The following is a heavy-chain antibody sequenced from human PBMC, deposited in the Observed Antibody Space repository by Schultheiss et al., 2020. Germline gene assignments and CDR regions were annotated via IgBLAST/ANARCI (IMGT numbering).Heavy chain of an antibody. V-gene: IGHV3-21*05. CDR2: ISSSSSYI. J-gene: IGHJ3*02. Sequence: GSLRLSCAASGFTFSSYWMSWIRQAPGKGLEWVSYISSSSSYIYYADSVKGRFTISRDNAKNSLYLQMNSLRAEDTAVYYCARPLELGAVPDAFDIWGQEKWSPS. D-gene: IGHD7-27*01. CDR3: ARPLELGAVPDAFDI. CDR1: GFTFSSYW.